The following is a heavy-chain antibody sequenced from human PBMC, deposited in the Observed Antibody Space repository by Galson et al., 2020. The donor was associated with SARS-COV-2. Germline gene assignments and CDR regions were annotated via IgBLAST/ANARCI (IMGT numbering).Heavy chain of an antibody. CDR2: ISYDGSNK. Sequence: GGSLRLSCAASGFTFSSYAMHWVRQAPGKGLEWVAVISYDGSNKYYADSVKGRFTISRDNSKNTLYLQMNSLRAEDTAVYYCARDRNYGGNAYDYWGQGTLVTVSS. CDR3: ARDRNYGGNAYDY. V-gene: IGHV3-30*04. D-gene: IGHD4-17*01. CDR1: GFTFSSYA. J-gene: IGHJ4*02.